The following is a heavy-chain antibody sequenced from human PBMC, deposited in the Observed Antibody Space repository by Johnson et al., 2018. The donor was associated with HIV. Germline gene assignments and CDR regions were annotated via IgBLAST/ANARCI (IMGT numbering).Heavy chain of an antibody. J-gene: IGHJ3*02. D-gene: IGHD4-23*01. CDR2: ISGSGGST. CDR1: GFSFSNYW. CDR3: ARETFGGNSGAFDI. Sequence: EVQLVESGGGLIQPGGSLRLSCEASGFSFSNYWMSWVRQAPGKGLEWVSAISGSGGSTYYADSVKGRFTISRDNSKNTLYLQMNSLRAEDTAVYYCARETFGGNSGAFDIWGQGTMVTVSS. V-gene: IGHV3-23*04.